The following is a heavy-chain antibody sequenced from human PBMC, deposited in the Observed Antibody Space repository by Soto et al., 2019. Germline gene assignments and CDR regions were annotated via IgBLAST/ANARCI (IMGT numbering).Heavy chain of an antibody. CDR3: ARDGGRIAAAGTGFDY. CDR2: IWYDGSNK. J-gene: IGHJ4*02. V-gene: IGHV3-33*01. D-gene: IGHD6-13*01. CDR1: GFTFSSYG. Sequence: QVQLVESGGGVVQPGRSLRLSCAASGFTFSSYGMHWVRQAPGKGLEWVAVIWYDGSNKYYADSVKGRFTISRDNSKNTLYLQMSSLRAEDTAVYSCARDGGRIAAAGTGFDYWGQGTLVTVSS.